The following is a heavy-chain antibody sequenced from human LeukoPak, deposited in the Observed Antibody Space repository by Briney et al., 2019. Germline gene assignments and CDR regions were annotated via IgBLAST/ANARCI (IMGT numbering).Heavy chain of an antibody. D-gene: IGHD3-22*01. CDR3: AKAVSSSAYCRYYFDY. Sequence: PGGSLRLSCAASGFTFSSYAMSWVRQAPGKGLEWVSAISGSGSSTFYADSVKGRFTISRDNSKNTLYLQMSSLRAEDTAVYYCAKAVSSSAYCRYYFDYWGQGTLVTVSS. J-gene: IGHJ4*02. V-gene: IGHV3-23*01. CDR1: GFTFSSYA. CDR2: ISGSGSST.